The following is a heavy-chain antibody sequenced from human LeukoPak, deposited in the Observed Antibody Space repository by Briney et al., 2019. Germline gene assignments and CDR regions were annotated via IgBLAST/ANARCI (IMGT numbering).Heavy chain of an antibody. CDR1: GFTFDDYA. D-gene: IGHD6-6*01. V-gene: IGHV3-9*01. CDR2: ISWNSGSI. Sequence: GGSLRLSCAASGFTFDDYAMHWVRQAPGKGLEWVSGISWNSGSIGYADSVKGRFTISRDNAKNSLYLQMNSLRAEDTALYYCAKAMGIAARGGAFDIWGQGTMVTVSS. CDR3: AKAMGIAARGGAFDI. J-gene: IGHJ3*02.